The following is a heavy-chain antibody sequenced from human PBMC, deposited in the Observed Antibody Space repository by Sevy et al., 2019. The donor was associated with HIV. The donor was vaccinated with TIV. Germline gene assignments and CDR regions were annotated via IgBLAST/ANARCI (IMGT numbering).Heavy chain of an antibody. CDR3: GRVKVRATMIVVAYAFDI. CDR2: TYYRSKWYN. D-gene: IGHD3-22*01. CDR1: GDSVSSNSAA. J-gene: IGHJ3*02. V-gene: IGHV6-1*01. Sequence: SQTLSLTCAISGDSVSSNSAAWNWIRQSPSRGLEWLGRTYYRSKWYNDYAVSVKSRITINPDTSKNQFSLQLNTVTPEETAVYYCGRVKVRATMIVVAYAFDIWDQGTMVTVSS.